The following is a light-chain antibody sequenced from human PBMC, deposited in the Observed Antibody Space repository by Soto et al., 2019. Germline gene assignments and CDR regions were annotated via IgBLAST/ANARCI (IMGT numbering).Light chain of an antibody. CDR2: EVT. CDR3: SSYAGSHTV. V-gene: IGLV2-8*01. Sequence: QSALTQPASVSGSPGQSITISCTGTSRDVGAYDYVSWYLQYPDKAPQLLIYEVTKRPSGVPERFSASKSGNTASLTVSGLQAEDEADYYCSSYAGSHTVFGTGTKLTVL. J-gene: IGLJ1*01. CDR1: SRDVGAYDY.